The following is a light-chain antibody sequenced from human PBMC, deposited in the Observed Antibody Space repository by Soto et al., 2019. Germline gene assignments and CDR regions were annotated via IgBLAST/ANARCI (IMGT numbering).Light chain of an antibody. Sequence: ILVTQSPATLSVSPGERLTLAWRASQSVRSNLAWYQQTPGQAPRLLIYGASTRATGIPARFSGIWSGTEFTLTISSLQSEDFAVYYCQQYNNWPQTFGQGTKVDIK. J-gene: IGKJ1*01. CDR3: QQYNNWPQT. CDR1: QSVRSN. CDR2: GAS. V-gene: IGKV3-15*01.